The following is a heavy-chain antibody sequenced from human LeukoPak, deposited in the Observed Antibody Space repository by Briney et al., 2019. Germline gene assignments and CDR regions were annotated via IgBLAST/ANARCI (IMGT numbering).Heavy chain of an antibody. Sequence: PGGSLRLSCAASGFTFSTDVMSWVRQAPGKGLECVSAISGSGGNTYYADSVKGRFTISRDNSKNMLYLQMNSLRAEDTAVYYCAKDSWGWLVRTYYFDYWGQGTLVTVSS. CDR1: GFTFSTDV. D-gene: IGHD6-19*01. J-gene: IGHJ4*02. CDR3: AKDSWGWLVRTYYFDY. CDR2: ISGSGGNT. V-gene: IGHV3-23*01.